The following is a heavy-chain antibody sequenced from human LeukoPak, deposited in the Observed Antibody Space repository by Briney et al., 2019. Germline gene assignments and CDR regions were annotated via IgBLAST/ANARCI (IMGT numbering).Heavy chain of an antibody. V-gene: IGHV3-30*03. CDR2: ISNDGRSK. CDR3: ARENSYGAPLDY. D-gene: IGHD5-18*01. Sequence: PGGSLRLSCAASGFPFTNYAMHWVRQAPGKGLEWVAVISNDGRSKYHADSVKGRFTISRDDSKKTVYLQVNSLRGEDSAVYFCARENSYGAPLDYWGQGSLVTVSS. CDR1: GFPFTNYA. J-gene: IGHJ4*02.